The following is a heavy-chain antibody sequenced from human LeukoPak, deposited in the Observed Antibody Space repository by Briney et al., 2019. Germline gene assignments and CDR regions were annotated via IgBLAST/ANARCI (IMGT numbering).Heavy chain of an antibody. CDR3: AAYYYDSSGYYSVDY. J-gene: IGHJ4*02. CDR1: GGTFSSYA. V-gene: IGHV1-69*04. Sequence: ASVKVSCKASGGTFSSYAISWVRQAPGQGLEWMGRTIPILGIANYAQKFQGRVTITADKSTSTAYMELSSLRSEDTAVYYCAAYYYDSSGYYSVDYWGQGTLVTVSS. CDR2: TIPILGIA. D-gene: IGHD3-22*01.